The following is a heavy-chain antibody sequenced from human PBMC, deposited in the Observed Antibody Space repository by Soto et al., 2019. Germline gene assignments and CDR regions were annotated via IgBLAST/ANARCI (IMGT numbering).Heavy chain of an antibody. CDR3: AKAWGIDY. V-gene: IGHV3-74*01. J-gene: IGHJ4*02. Sequence: PGGSLRLSCAASGFTFSDSWMHWVRQAPGKGLVWVSRIKSDGTYTTYADSVKGRFTISRDNAKNTLYLQMNSLRVEDTAIYYCAKAWGIDYWGQGTLVTVSS. CDR1: GFTFSDSW. D-gene: IGHD7-27*01. CDR2: IKSDGTYT.